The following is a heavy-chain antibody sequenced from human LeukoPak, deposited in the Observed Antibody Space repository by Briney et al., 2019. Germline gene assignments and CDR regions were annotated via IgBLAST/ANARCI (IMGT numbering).Heavy chain of an antibody. V-gene: IGHV3-30*18. Sequence: GGSLRLSCAASGFTFSSYGMHWVRQAPGKGLEWVAVISYDGSNKYYADSVKGRFTISRDNSKNTLYLQMNSLRAEDTAVYYCEKDIASGDYGGNFDYWGQGTLVTVSS. D-gene: IGHD4-23*01. CDR1: GFTFSSYG. J-gene: IGHJ4*02. CDR3: EKDIASGDYGGNFDY. CDR2: ISYDGSNK.